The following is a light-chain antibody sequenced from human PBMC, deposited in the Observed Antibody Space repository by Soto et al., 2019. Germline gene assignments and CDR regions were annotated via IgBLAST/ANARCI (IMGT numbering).Light chain of an antibody. CDR3: QQANGDPWT. CDR2: GAS. V-gene: IGKV1-12*02. CDR1: RDVRSW. Sequence: IQMTQSPSSVSASVGDRVTISCRASRDVRSWLAWYQQKPGTAPNLLIYGASTLQSGVPSRFSGSGSGTDFTLTISSLQPADIATYYCQQANGDPWTFGQGTKVDIK. J-gene: IGKJ1*01.